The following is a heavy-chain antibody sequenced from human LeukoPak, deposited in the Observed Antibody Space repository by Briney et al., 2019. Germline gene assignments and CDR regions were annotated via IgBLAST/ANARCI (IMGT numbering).Heavy chain of an antibody. D-gene: IGHD4-17*01. V-gene: IGHV2-26*02. CDR1: GFSLSNARMG. CDR2: IFSSDEK. Sequence: SGPTLVNPTETLTLTCTVSGFSLSNARMGVSWIRQPPGKALEWLAHIFSSDEKSYSTSLKSRLTISKDTSKSQVVLTMTNMDPVGTATYYCPRTFSGGNGRGLRGLDYWGQGTLATVSS. J-gene: IGHJ4*02. CDR3: PRTFSGGNGRGLRGLDY.